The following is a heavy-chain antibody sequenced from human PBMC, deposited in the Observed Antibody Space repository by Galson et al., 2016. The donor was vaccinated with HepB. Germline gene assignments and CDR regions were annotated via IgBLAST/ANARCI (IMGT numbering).Heavy chain of an antibody. J-gene: IGHJ4*02. CDR2: MYYNGAT. Sequence: SETLSLTCSVSGGSISGYYWSWIRQPPGRGLEWIGSMYYNGATYYNPSLESRVTISVDTSKNEFSLDLSSVTAADTAVYFCARRSYSNYIDSWGQGILVTVSS. CDR1: GGSISGYY. V-gene: IGHV4-59*05. D-gene: IGHD4-11*01. CDR3: ARRSYSNYIDS.